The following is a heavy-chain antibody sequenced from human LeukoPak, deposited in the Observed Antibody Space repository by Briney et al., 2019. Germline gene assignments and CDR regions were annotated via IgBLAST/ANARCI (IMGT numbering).Heavy chain of an antibody. Sequence: GGSLRLSCAASGFTFSIYEMNWVRQAPGKGLEWVSYISSSGNAIYYADSVKGRFTISRDNAKNSLYLQMNSLRAEDTAVYYCAKRRGLELLYYYYMDVWGKGTTVTVSS. D-gene: IGHD1-7*01. V-gene: IGHV3-48*03. CDR3: AKRRGLELLYYYYMDV. CDR1: GFTFSIYE. J-gene: IGHJ6*03. CDR2: ISSSGNAI.